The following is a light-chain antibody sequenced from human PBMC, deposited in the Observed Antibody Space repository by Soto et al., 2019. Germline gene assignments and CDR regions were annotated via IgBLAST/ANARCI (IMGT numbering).Light chain of an antibody. CDR2: DVS. Sequence: SVPTQPASVSGSPGQSIAISCTGTSSDVGGYSYVSWYQQQPCKAPKLVISDVSNRPSGVSARFSGSKSGNTASLTISGLQTEDEADYYCASYTTSSTYVFGTGTKVTVL. V-gene: IGLV2-14*01. CDR3: ASYTTSSTYV. J-gene: IGLJ1*01. CDR1: SSDVGGYSY.